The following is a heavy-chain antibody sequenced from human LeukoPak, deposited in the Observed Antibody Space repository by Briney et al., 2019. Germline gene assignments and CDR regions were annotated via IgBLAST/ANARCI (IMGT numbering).Heavy chain of an antibody. J-gene: IGHJ4*02. V-gene: IGHV3-48*02. CDR3: ARSFGYYYDSSGQFDY. D-gene: IGHD3-22*01. CDR2: ISSSSSTI. Sequence: GESLRLSCAASGFTFSSYSMNWVRQAPGKGLEWVSYISSSSSTIYYADSVKGRFTISRDNAKNSLYLQMNSLRDEDTAVYYCARSFGYYYDSSGQFDYWGQGTLVTVSS. CDR1: GFTFSSYS.